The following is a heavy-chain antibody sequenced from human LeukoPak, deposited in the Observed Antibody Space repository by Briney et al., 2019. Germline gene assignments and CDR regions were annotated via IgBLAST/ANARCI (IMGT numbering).Heavy chain of an antibody. J-gene: IGHJ6*03. D-gene: IGHD3-10*01. CDR2: IRYDGSNK. CDR3: ANYGSGSYYYYYMDV. V-gene: IGHV3-30*02. Sequence: PGGSLRLSCAASGFTFSSYGMHRVRQAPGKGLEWVAFIRYDGSNKYYADSVKGRFTISRDNSKNTLYLQMNSLRAEDTAVYYCANYGSGSYYYYYMDVWGKGTTVTVSS. CDR1: GFTFSSYG.